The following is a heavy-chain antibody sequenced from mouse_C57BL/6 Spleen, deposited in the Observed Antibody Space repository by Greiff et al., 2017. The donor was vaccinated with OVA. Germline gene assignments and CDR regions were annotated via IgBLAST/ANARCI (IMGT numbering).Heavy chain of an antibody. CDR3: ASSSDSSGYLYYFDY. V-gene: IGHV1-7*01. D-gene: IGHD3-2*02. CDR1: GYTFTSYW. Sequence: QVQLQQSGAELAKPGASVKLSCKASGYTFTSYWLHWVKQRPGQGLEWIGYINPSSGYTKYNQKFKDKATLTADKSSSTAYMQLSSLTYEDSAVYYCASSSDSSGYLYYFDYWGQGTTLTVSS. J-gene: IGHJ2*01. CDR2: INPSSGYT.